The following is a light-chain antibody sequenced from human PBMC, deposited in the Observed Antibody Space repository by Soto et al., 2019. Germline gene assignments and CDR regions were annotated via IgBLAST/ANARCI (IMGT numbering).Light chain of an antibody. J-gene: IGKJ1*01. CDR2: DAS. CDR3: QQYNSYSPT. CDR1: QSVSTW. V-gene: IGKV1-5*01. Sequence: DIQMTQSPSSLSASVGDTVTITCRASQSVSTWLAWYQQKAGKAPKLLIYDASSLESGVPSRFRGYGSGTELTLTISSLQPEDSATYYCQQYNSYSPTFGPGTKV.